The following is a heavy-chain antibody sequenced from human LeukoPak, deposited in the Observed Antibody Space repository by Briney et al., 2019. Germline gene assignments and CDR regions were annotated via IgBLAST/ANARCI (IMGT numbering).Heavy chain of an antibody. CDR1: GYTFTSYG. D-gene: IGHD3-3*01. Sequence: ASVKVSCKASGYTFTSYGISWVRQAPGQGLEWMGWISAYNGNTNYAQKLQGRVTMTTDTSTSTAYMELRSLRSDDTAVYYCARCSTYYDFWSGLENWFDPWGQGTLVTVSS. CDR2: ISAYNGNT. V-gene: IGHV1-18*01. J-gene: IGHJ5*02. CDR3: ARCSTYYDFWSGLENWFDP.